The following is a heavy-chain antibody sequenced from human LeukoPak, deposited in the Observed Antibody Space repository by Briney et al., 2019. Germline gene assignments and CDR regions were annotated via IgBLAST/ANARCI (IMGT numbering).Heavy chain of an antibody. CDR2: INGDGSIT. J-gene: IGHJ4*02. CDR1: GFTFSTYG. Sequence: PGGSLRLSCAASGFTFSTYGMHWVRQAPGKGLVWVSRINGDGSITTYADSVKGRFTISRDNAKNTLYLQMNSLRAEDTAVYYCARVWTKGFDYWGQGTLVTVSS. CDR3: ARVWTKGFDY. D-gene: IGHD3/OR15-3a*01. V-gene: IGHV3-74*01.